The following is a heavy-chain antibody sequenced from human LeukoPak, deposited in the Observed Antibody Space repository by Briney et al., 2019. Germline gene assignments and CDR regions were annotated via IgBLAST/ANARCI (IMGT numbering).Heavy chain of an antibody. CDR2: IIPIFGTA. D-gene: IGHD3-16*01. J-gene: IGHJ4*02. CDR1: GGTFSNYA. CDR3: ARDNASTDPPHFDH. V-gene: IGHV1-69*06. Sequence: SVKVSCNASGGTFSNYAISWVRQAPGQGLEWMGGIIPIFGTANYAQKFRGRVTITADKSTRTAYMELSSLRSEDTAVYYCARDNASTDPPHFDHWRQGTLVPVSS.